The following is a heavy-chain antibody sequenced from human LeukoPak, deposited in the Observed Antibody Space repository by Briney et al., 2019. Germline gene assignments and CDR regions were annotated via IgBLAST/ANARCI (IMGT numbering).Heavy chain of an antibody. J-gene: IGHJ4*02. V-gene: IGHV3-53*01. CDR2: IYSGGST. CDR1: GLTVSNNY. CDR3: ARNVGY. D-gene: IGHD1-26*01. Sequence: GGSLRLSCAVSGLTVSNNYMSWVRQAPGKGLEWVSVIYSGGSTYYADSVKGRFTISRDSSKNTVYLQMNSLRDEDTAVYYCARNVGYWGQGTLVTVSS.